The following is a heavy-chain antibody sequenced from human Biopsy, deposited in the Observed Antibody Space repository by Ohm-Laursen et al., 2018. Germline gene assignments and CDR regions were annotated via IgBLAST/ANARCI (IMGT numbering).Heavy chain of an antibody. D-gene: IGHD3-10*01. Sequence: ASVKVSCKASGGTFSTTAISWVRQATGQGLEWMGWMDPNSGNTGYAQKFQGRVTMTRNTSISTAYMEVSSLRSEDTAVYYCARGRNPVWFGEDLDYWGQGTLVTVSS. V-gene: IGHV1-8*01. J-gene: IGHJ4*02. CDR1: GGTFSTTA. CDR3: ARGRNPVWFGEDLDY. CDR2: MDPNSGNT.